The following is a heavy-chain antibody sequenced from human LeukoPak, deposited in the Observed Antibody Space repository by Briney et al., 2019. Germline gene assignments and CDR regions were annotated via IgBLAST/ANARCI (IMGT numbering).Heavy chain of an antibody. Sequence: SETLSLTCTVSGGSISSYYWNWIRQPPGKGLEWIGYIYTSGTTNYNPSLKSRVTISVDTSKNQFSLKLSSVTAADTAVYYCAKKTPGNYPYDYWGQGTLVTVSP. CDR1: GGSISSYY. J-gene: IGHJ4*02. CDR2: IYTSGTT. CDR3: AKKTPGNYPYDY. V-gene: IGHV4-4*09. D-gene: IGHD3-22*01.